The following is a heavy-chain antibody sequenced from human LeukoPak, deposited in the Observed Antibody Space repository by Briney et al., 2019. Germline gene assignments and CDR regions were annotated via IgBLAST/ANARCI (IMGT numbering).Heavy chain of an antibody. Sequence: PSETLSLTCTVSGGSISSGSYYWGWIRQPPGKGLEWIGSIYYSGSTYYNPSLKSRVTISVDTSKNQFSLKLSSVTAADTAVYYCARASLTMIVVNGAFDIWGQGTMVTVSS. V-gene: IGHV4-39*07. CDR2: IYYSGST. CDR1: GGSISSGSYY. CDR3: ARASLTMIVVNGAFDI. D-gene: IGHD3-22*01. J-gene: IGHJ3*02.